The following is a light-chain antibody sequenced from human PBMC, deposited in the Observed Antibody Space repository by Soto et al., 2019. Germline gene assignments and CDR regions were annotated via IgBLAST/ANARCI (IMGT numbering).Light chain of an antibody. CDR2: GAS. Sequence: HSPCPSSFSPVEIATLSCRSSPTISSNYLAWYQQKPGQAPRLLIHGASTMATDIPAPFTGSGSGTEFTLTIRSLQSEDFAVFYCQQYNNWPPTWTCGHGTTGDIK. CDR1: PTISSN. CDR3: QQYNNWPPTWT. J-gene: IGKJ1*01. V-gene: IGKV3-15*01.